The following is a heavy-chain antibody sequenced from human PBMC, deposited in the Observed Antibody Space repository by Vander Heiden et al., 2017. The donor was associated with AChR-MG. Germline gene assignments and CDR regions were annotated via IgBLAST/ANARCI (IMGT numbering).Heavy chain of an antibody. CDR1: GFNFSSHA. D-gene: IGHD6-13*01. CDR3: VKGSVAEAGLDH. V-gene: IGHV3-23*01. J-gene: IGHJ4*02. CDR2: VSDNGRRT. Sequence: EVQLLESGGGLVQPGGSLRTSCAVPGFNFSSHAMRWVRQAPGKGLEWVSSVSDNGRRTQYEESVKGRFTISRDNSKNTLYLQMNSLRAEDTAVYYCVKGSVAEAGLDHWGQGTLVTVTP.